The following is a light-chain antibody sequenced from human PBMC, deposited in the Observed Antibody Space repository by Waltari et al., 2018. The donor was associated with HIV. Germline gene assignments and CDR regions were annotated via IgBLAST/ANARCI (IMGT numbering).Light chain of an antibody. CDR2: GAS. CDR3: QQYLDWPPWT. Sequence: EILMTQSPATLSVSPGQRVTLACRASQNIGTNLTWYQQRPGQPPRLLIHGASSRDPGIPARFTGRGTGTDFTLHTSNLQSDDSGVYYCQQYLDWPPWTFGQGTKVEI. CDR1: QNIGTN. V-gene: IGKV3D-15*01. J-gene: IGKJ1*01.